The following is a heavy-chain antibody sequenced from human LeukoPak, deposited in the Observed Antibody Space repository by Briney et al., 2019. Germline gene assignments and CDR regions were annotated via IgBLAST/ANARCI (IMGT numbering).Heavy chain of an antibody. Sequence: GGSLRLSCAASGFTFSSYAMSWVRQAPGKGLEWVSGISGSGGSTYYADSVKGRFTISRDNSKNTLYLQMNSLRAEDTAVFYCAKSSVEISTKYFDYWVQGTLVTVSS. D-gene: IGHD5-24*01. CDR1: GFTFSSYA. V-gene: IGHV3-23*01. CDR2: ISGSGGST. J-gene: IGHJ4*02. CDR3: AKSSVEISTKYFDY.